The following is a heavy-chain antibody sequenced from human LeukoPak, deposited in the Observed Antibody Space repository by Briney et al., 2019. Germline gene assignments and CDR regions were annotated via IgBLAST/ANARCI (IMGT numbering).Heavy chain of an antibody. CDR2: ISGSGGST. CDR1: GFTFSNFV. J-gene: IGHJ4*02. Sequence: PGGSLRLSCAASGFTFSNFVMNWVRQAPGKGLEWVSGISGSGGSTYYADSVKDRFTISRDNSKNTLYLQMNSPRADDTAVYYCTRVRDWGQGTLVTVSS. V-gene: IGHV3-23*01. CDR3: TRVRD.